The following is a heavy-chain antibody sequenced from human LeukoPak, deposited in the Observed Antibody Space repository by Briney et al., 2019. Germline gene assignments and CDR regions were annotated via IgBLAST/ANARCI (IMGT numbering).Heavy chain of an antibody. Sequence: SVKVSCKASGGTFSSYAISWVRQAPGQGLEWMGGIIPIFGTANYAQKFQGRVTITADESRSTAYMELSSLRSDDTAVYYCARDRGIQLRYFDLWGRGTLVTVSS. CDR1: GGTFSSYA. D-gene: IGHD5-18*01. V-gene: IGHV1-69*13. J-gene: IGHJ2*01. CDR2: IIPIFGTA. CDR3: ARDRGIQLRYFDL.